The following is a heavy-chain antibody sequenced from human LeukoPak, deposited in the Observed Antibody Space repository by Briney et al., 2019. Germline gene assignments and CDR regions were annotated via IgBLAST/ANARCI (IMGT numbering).Heavy chain of an antibody. Sequence: GGSLRLSCAASGFTFSSYGMHWVRQAPGKGLEWVAVISYDGSNKYYADSVKSRFTISRDNSKNTLYLQMNSLRAEDTAVYYCAKGGSELLWFGEFDYWGQGTLVTVSS. V-gene: IGHV3-30*18. D-gene: IGHD3-10*01. CDR1: GFTFSSYG. CDR2: ISYDGSNK. CDR3: AKGGSELLWFGEFDY. J-gene: IGHJ4*02.